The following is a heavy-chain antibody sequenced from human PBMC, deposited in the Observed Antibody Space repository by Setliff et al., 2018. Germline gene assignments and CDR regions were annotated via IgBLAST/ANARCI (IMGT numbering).Heavy chain of an antibody. J-gene: IGHJ4*02. D-gene: IGHD5-18*01. V-gene: IGHV4-61*01. CDR2: RHDNGDR. CDR3: AGRPQNTPMGPCDY. CDR1: GDSISSISYT. Sequence: PSETLSLTCTVSGDSISSISYTWSWFRQAPGKGLEWIGYRHDNGDRDYNPSLGSRVTISVATSKNQSSLMLTSVTAADTAIYYCAGRPQNTPMGPCDYWGQGALVTVSS.